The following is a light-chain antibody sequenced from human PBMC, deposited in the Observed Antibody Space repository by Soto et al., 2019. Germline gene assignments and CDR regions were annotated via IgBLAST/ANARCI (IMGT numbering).Light chain of an antibody. CDR2: EVS. V-gene: IGLV2-14*01. CDR3: SSYTSCSTVI. J-gene: IGLJ2*01. CDR1: SSDVGGYDS. Sequence: QSVLTQPASVSGSPGQSITISCTGTSSDVGGYDSVSWYQQHPGKAPKFMIYEVSNRPSGVSNRFSGSKSGNTASLTISGLQAEDEADYYCSSYTSCSTVIFGGGTKLTVL.